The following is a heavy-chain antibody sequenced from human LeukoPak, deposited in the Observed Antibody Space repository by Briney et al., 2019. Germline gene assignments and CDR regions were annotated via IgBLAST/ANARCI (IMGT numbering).Heavy chain of an antibody. Sequence: GASVKVSCKPSGGTFTIHVISWGRQAHGQGLEWMGGIMSVFGRANYAQNFHGRVTITSDESTSTVYMELSSLRSEDTGIYYCASHLEYCSGGSCYLLDFWGQGTLVTVSS. CDR3: ASHLEYCSGGSCYLLDF. V-gene: IGHV1-69*13. CDR2: IMSVFGRA. CDR1: GGTFTIHV. J-gene: IGHJ4*02. D-gene: IGHD2-15*01.